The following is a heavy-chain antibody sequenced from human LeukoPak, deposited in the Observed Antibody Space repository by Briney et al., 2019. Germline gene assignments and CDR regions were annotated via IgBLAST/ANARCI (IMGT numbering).Heavy chain of an antibody. J-gene: IGHJ4*02. Sequence: PGGSLRLSCAASGFTFSSYEMNWVRQAPGKGLEWVSAITGSAGGTYYADSVKGRSAISRDNSKNTLYLDMNSLRAEDTAVYYCAKGSSSVWPYYFDYWGQGALVTASS. V-gene: IGHV3-23*01. CDR1: GFTFSSYE. D-gene: IGHD5/OR15-5a*01. CDR2: ITGSAGGT. CDR3: AKGSSSVWPYYFDY.